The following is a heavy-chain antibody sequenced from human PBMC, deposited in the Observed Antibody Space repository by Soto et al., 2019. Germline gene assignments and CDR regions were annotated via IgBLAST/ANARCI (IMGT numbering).Heavy chain of an antibody. J-gene: IGHJ3*02. V-gene: IGHV4-39*01. CDR2: IYYSGST. Sequence: SETLSLTCTVSGGSISSSSYYWGWIRQPPGKGLEWIGSIYYSGSTYYNPSLKSRVTISVDTSKNQFSLKLSSVTAADTAVYYCAIPTDNYAFDIWGQGTMVTVSS. CDR3: AIPTDNYAFDI. CDR1: GGSISSSSYY.